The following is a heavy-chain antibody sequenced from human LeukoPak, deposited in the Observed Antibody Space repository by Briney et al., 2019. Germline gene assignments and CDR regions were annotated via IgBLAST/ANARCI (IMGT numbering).Heavy chain of an antibody. CDR2: ISYDGSNK. Sequence: GGSLRLSCGASGFTFSSYAMRWVRQAPGKGLEWVAVISYDGSNKYYADSVKGRFTISRDNSKNTLYLQMNSLRAEDTAVYYCARGSGGNFYFDYWGQGTLVTVSS. D-gene: IGHD4-23*01. J-gene: IGHJ4*02. V-gene: IGHV3-30*04. CDR1: GFTFSSYA. CDR3: ARGSGGNFYFDY.